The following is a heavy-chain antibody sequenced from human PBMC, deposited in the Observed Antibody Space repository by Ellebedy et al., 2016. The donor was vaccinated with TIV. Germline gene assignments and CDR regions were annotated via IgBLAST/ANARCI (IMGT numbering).Heavy chain of an antibody. Sequence: PGGSLRLSCAASGFTFSRYAMTWVRQAPGKGLEWVSGIVGNGAHVYADSVKGRFTISRDNSKDTVYLQMNSRRGEDTAVFYCAKRRGSNYGDHAFDVWGQGTVVSVSS. J-gene: IGHJ3*01. D-gene: IGHD3-10*01. CDR3: AKRRGSNYGDHAFDV. CDR1: GFTFSRYA. CDR2: IVGNGAH. V-gene: IGHV3-23*01.